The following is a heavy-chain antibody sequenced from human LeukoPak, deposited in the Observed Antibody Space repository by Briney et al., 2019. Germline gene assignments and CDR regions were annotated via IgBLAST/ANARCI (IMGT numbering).Heavy chain of an antibody. CDR3: ARGEHGDYYYYGMDV. CDR1: GNSISSYY. D-gene: IGHD4-17*01. J-gene: IGHJ6*02. Sequence: SETLSLTCTVSGNSISSYYWSWIRQPPGKGLEWIGYIYNSGSTNYNPSLKSRVTISMDTSKNQFSLKLSSVTAADTAVYYCARGEHGDYYYYGMDVWGQGTTVTVSS. CDR2: IYNSGST. V-gene: IGHV4-59*01.